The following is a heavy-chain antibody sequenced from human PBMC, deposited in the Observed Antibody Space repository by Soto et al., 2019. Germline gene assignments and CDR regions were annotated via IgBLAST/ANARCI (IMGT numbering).Heavy chain of an antibody. CDR1: GGTFNSHT. Sequence: QVQLVQSGAEVKKPGSSVKVSCRAPGGTFNSHTISWVRQAPGQGLEWMGGIMPMFGVTNYERKFQGRLTMTANESTTTAYRGVRGLTSEDTAVYYCAGEGVTSSMSLPWMGYHYYGLDVWGQGTTVIVSS. J-gene: IGHJ6*02. D-gene: IGHD2-2*01. CDR3: AGEGVTSSMSLPWMGYHYYGLDV. V-gene: IGHV1-69*12. CDR2: IMPMFGVT.